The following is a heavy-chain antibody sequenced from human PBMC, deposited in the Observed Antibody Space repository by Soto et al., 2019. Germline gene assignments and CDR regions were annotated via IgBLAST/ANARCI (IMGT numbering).Heavy chain of an antibody. J-gene: IGHJ3*01. CDR3: ARDWASEGFDF. D-gene: IGHD3-16*01. V-gene: IGHV7-4-1*01. Sequence: ASVKVSCKGSGYNFNSHSINWLRQAPGQGLEWMGWINPNTENPKYEQSITGRIVFSMDTSESTVYRPIFRVKSDDSGVYYSARDWASEGFDFWGQGTMVTVSS. CDR2: INPNTENP. CDR1: GYNFNSHS.